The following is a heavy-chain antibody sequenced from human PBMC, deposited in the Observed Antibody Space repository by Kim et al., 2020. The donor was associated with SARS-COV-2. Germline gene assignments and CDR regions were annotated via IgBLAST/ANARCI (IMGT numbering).Heavy chain of an antibody. Sequence: SVKSRITINPDTSKNQFSLQLNSVTPEDTAVYYCARRKLYGSGSYYDGDYWGQGTLVTVSS. J-gene: IGHJ4*02. V-gene: IGHV6-1*01. CDR3: ARRKLYGSGSYYDGDY. D-gene: IGHD3-10*01.